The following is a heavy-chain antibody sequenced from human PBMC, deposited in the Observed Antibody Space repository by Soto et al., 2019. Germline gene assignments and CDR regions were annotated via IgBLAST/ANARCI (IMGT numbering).Heavy chain of an antibody. J-gene: IGHJ6*02. CDR3: AKDRVPGAYGHYYGMDV. D-gene: IGHD6-19*01. CDR1: GFTFNNSG. Sequence: QVQLVESGGGVVQPGRSLRFSCAVSGFTFNNSGMHWIRQAPGKGLEWVAVISFDGSETYYADSMKGRFTISRDNSKNMLQLQMNSLRAEDTAIYYCAKDRVPGAYGHYYGMDVWGQGTTVTVSS. V-gene: IGHV3-30*18. CDR2: ISFDGSET.